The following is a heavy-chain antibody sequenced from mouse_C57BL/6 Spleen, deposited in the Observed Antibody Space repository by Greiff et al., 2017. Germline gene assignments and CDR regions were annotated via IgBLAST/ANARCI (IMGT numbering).Heavy chain of an antibody. D-gene: IGHD1-1*01. J-gene: IGHJ1*03. CDR3: ARLYGSSYRYFDV. CDR2: IYPGDGDT. Sequence: QVQLKESGAELVKPGASVKISCKASGYAFSSYWMNWVKQRPGKGLEWIGQIYPGDGDTNYNGKFKGKATLTADKSSSTAYMRLSSLTSEDSAVYFCARLYGSSYRYFDVWGTGTTVTVSS. V-gene: IGHV1-80*01. CDR1: GYAFSSYW.